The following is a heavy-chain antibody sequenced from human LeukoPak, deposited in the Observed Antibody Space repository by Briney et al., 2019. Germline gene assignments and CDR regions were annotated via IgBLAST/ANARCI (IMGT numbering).Heavy chain of an antibody. V-gene: IGHV3-23*01. Sequence: GGSLRLSCAASGFTFSSYAMSWVRQAPGKGLEWVSAISGSGGSTYYADSVKGRFTISRDNSKNTLYLQMNSLRAEDTAVYYCAKDPGSSGWYGACFDYWGQGTLVTVSS. CDR3: AKDPGSSGWYGACFDY. J-gene: IGHJ4*02. D-gene: IGHD6-19*01. CDR1: GFTFSSYA. CDR2: ISGSGGST.